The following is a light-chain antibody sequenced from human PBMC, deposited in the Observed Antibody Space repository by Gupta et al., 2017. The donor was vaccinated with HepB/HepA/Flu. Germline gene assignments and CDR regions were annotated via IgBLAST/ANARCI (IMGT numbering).Light chain of an antibody. CDR3: QSDESSNHVI. V-gene: IGLV6-57*01. CDR1: PGTIGSKS. Sequence: NFMLTQPHSASESPGETVHIPCTRFPGTIGSKSVHWYQQRPGSPPHTGLYEDNKRPCGGPDRFSGSSDSTSNAASLTISGLKKEDEADYYCQSDESSNHVIFGGWTKVTVL. CDR2: EDN. J-gene: IGLJ2*01.